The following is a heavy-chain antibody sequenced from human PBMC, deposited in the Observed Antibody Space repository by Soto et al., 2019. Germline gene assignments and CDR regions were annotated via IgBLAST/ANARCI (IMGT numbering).Heavy chain of an antibody. J-gene: IGHJ5*02. CDR1: GYTFTRYT. Sequence: QVQLVQSGAEGKKPGASVKISCKASGYTFTRYTMNWVRQAPGQRLEWMGWINPDNGNTKSSQKFQDRVIITRDTSASTADMDLSSLRSEDTAVYYCARCIATGQLAPWGQGTLVTVSS. CDR2: INPDNGNT. D-gene: IGHD2-15*01. CDR3: ARCIATGQLAP. V-gene: IGHV1-3*01.